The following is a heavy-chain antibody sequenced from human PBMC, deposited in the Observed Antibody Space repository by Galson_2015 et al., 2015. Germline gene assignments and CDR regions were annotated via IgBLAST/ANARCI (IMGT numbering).Heavy chain of an antibody. CDR1: GYRFSNYW. CDR2: INPGDSDT. Sequence: QSGAEVKKAGESLEISCTTSGYRFSNYWIAWVRQMPGKGLEWMGIINPGDSDTRCSPSLQGQVTISVDKSMSTAYLQWSSLKASDTAVYYCARHRAAGGGYYYGMDVWGQGTTVTVSS. D-gene: IGHD6-13*01. CDR3: ARHRAAGGGYYYGMDV. J-gene: IGHJ6*02. V-gene: IGHV5-51*01.